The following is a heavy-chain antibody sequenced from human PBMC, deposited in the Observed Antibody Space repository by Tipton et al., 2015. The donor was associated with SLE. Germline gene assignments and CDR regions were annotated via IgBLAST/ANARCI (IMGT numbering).Heavy chain of an antibody. CDR2: IKQDGSEK. CDR3: ARHPYDFWSGYYFDY. D-gene: IGHD3-3*01. CDR1: GFTFSSYW. J-gene: IGHJ4*02. V-gene: IGHV3-7*01. Sequence: SLRLSCAASGFTFSSYWMSWVRQAPGKGLEWVANIKQDGSEKYYVDSVKGRFTISRDNSKNTLYLQMNSLRAEDTAVYCCARHPYDFWSGYYFDYWGQGTLVTVSS.